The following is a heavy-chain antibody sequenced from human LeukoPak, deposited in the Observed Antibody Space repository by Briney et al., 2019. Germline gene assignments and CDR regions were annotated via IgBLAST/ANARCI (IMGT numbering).Heavy chain of an antibody. V-gene: IGHV4-59*01. J-gene: IGHJ4*02. CDR3: ARGVNYYDSSGYYAYYFDY. CDR1: GGSISSCY. D-gene: IGHD3-22*01. CDR2: IYYSGST. Sequence: SETLSLTCTVSGGSISSCYWSWIRKPPGQGLEWIGYIYYSGSTNYNPSLKSRVTISVDTSKNQFSLKLSSVTAADTAVYYCARGVNYYDSSGYYAYYFDYWGQGTLVTVSS.